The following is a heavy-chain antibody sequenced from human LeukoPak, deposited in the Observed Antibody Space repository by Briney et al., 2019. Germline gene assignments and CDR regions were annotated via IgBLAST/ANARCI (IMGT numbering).Heavy chain of an antibody. CDR1: GGSFSGYY. D-gene: IGHD3-16*02. J-gene: IGHJ4*02. V-gene: IGHV4-34*01. CDR2: INHSGST. CDR3: ARGGMITFGGVIVDDYFDY. Sequence: SETLSLTCPVYGGSFSGYYWSWIRQPPGKGLEWIGEINHSGSTNYNPSLKSRVTISVDTSKNQSSLKLSSVTAADTAVYYCARGGMITFGGVIVDDYFDYWGQGTLVTVSS.